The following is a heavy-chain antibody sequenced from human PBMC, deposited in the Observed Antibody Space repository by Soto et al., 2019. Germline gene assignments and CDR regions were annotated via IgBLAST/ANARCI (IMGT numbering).Heavy chain of an antibody. CDR3: ARRYCASDNCPLFYYFVDL. CDR2: IIPVFRSA. D-gene: IGHD2-21*02. CDR1: GYTFTGYY. V-gene: IGHV1-69*13. J-gene: IGHJ6*02. Sequence: ASVKVSCKASGYTFTGYYMHWVRQAPGQGLEWMGGIIPVFRSANYAQRFRGRITITADEYTSTVYLYLNDLRSDDTAVYYCARRYCASDNCPLFYYFVDLWGLGTTVTVSS.